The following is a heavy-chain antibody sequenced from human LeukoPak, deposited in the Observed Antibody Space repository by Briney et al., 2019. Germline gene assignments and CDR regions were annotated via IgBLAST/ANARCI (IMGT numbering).Heavy chain of an antibody. CDR3: ARDSAKLGYFDY. CDR1: GGSISSGSYY. D-gene: IGHD3-16*01. CDR2: IYTSGST. Sequence: SQTLSLTCTVSGGSISSGSYYWNWIRQPAGKGLEWIGRIYTSGSTNYNPSLKSRVTISVDTSKNQFSLKLSSVTAADTAVYYCARDSAKLGYFDYWGQGTLVTVSS. V-gene: IGHV4-61*02. J-gene: IGHJ4*02.